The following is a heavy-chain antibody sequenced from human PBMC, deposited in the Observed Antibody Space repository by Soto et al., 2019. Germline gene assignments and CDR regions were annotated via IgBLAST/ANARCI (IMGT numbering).Heavy chain of an antibody. Sequence: SETLSLTCTVSGGSISSYYWSWIRQPPGKGLEWIGYIYYSGRTNYHPSLKSRVTISVDTSKNQFSLKLSSVTAADTAVYYCATRAADYDFWSGYYSYYYYMDVWGKGTTVTVSS. V-gene: IGHV4-59*08. J-gene: IGHJ6*03. CDR3: ATRAADYDFWSGYYSYYYYMDV. D-gene: IGHD3-3*01. CDR1: GGSISSYY. CDR2: IYYSGRT.